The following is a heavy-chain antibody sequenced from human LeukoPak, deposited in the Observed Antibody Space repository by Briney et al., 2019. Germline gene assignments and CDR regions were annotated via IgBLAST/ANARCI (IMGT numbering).Heavy chain of an antibody. D-gene: IGHD6-13*01. V-gene: IGHV3-66*01. Sequence: PGGSLRLSCAASGFTVSSNYMNWVRQAPGKGLEWVSVIFSGGSTYYADSVKGRFIISRDNSKNTLYLQMNSLRAEDTAVHYCARESSSWYRAFDYWGQGTLVTVSS. CDR3: ARESSSWYRAFDY. CDR1: GFTVSSNY. CDR2: IFSGGST. J-gene: IGHJ4*02.